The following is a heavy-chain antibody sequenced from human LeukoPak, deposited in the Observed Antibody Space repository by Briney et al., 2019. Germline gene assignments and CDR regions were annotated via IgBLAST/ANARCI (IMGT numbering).Heavy chain of an antibody. V-gene: IGHV3-21*01. CDR3: ARATGGSGNPTGYYYGMDV. J-gene: IGHJ6*02. Sequence: GGSLRLSCAASGFAFSTYSMDWVRQAPGKGLEWVSSISSSSSYIYYADSVKGRFIISRDNAKNSLYLQMSSLRAEDMAVYYCARATGGSGNPTGYYYGMDVWGQGTTVTVSS. CDR2: ISSSSSYI. CDR1: GFAFSTYS. D-gene: IGHD3-10*01.